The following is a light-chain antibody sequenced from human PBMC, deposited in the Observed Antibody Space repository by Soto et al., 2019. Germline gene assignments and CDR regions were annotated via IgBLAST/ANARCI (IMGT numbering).Light chain of an antibody. CDR1: SSNIGAGYD. CDR2: GNS. J-gene: IGLJ2*01. Sequence: QSVLTQPPSVSGAPGQRVTISCTGSSSNIGAGYDVHWYQQLPGTAPKLLIYGNSNRPSGVPDRFSGSKSGTSASLAITGLQAEDEADYYCQSYDISLNGVPFGGGTKLTVL. V-gene: IGLV1-40*01. CDR3: QSYDISLNGVP.